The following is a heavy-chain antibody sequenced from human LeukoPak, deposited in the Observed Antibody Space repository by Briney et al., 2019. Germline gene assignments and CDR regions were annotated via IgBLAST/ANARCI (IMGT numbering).Heavy chain of an antibody. J-gene: IGHJ6*03. D-gene: IGHD2-15*01. CDR3: ARAWWAYYYYYMDV. V-gene: IGHV4-39*07. CDR1: GGSISSSSYY. CDR2: IYYSGST. Sequence: SETLSLTCTVSGGSISSSSYYWGWIRQPPGKGLEWIGSIYYSGSTYYNPSLKSRVTISVDTSKNQFSLKLSSVTAADTAVYYCARAWWAYYYYYMDVWGKGTTVTVSS.